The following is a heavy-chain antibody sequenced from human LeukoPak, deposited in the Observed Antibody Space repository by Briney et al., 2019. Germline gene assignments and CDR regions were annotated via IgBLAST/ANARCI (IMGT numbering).Heavy chain of an antibody. V-gene: IGHV3-30*18. CDR2: ISYDGSNK. Sequence: GGSLRLSCAASGFTFSSYSMNWVRQAPGKGLEWVAVISYDGSNKYYADSVKGRFTISRDNSKNTLYLQMNSLRAEDTAVYYCAKDLGVAAAGGYWGQGTLVTVSS. D-gene: IGHD6-13*01. J-gene: IGHJ4*02. CDR3: AKDLGVAAAGGY. CDR1: GFTFSSYS.